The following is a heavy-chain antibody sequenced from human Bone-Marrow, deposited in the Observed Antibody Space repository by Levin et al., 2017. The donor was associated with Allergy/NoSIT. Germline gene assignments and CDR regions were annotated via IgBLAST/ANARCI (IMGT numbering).Heavy chain of an antibody. J-gene: IGHJ4*02. CDR2: ISYDGSSK. D-gene: IGHD5-24*01. V-gene: IGHV3-30*18. Sequence: SCAASGFTFRTYGMHWVRQAPGKGLEWVAVISYDGSSKYYAGSVKGRFTISRDNSKNTLYLQMNSLRAEDTAVYYCTKDNLQIYYFDYWGQGTLVTVSS. CDR3: TKDNLQIYYFDY. CDR1: GFTFRTYG.